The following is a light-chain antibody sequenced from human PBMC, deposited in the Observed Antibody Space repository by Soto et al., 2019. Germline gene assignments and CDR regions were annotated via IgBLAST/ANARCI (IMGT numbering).Light chain of an antibody. CDR3: QQYNNWPRT. CDR1: QSISSY. J-gene: IGKJ1*01. Sequence: EIVLTQSPATLSLSPWEIASLSCRASQSISSYLAWYQQKPGQAPRLLIYGASNRATGIPARFSGSGSGTEFTLTISSLQSEDFAVYYCQQYNNWPRTFGQGTEVDIK. CDR2: GAS. V-gene: IGKV3D-15*01.